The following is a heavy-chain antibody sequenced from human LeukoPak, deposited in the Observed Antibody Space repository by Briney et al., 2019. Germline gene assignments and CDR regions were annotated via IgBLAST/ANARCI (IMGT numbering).Heavy chain of an antibody. CDR3: AREDYYDSSGYRPIDY. V-gene: IGHV3-21*01. Sequence: PGGSLRLPCAASGFTFSSYSMNWVRQAPGKGLEWVSSISSSSSYIYYADSVKGRFTISRDNAKNSLYLQMNSLRAEDTAVYYCAREDYYDSSGYRPIDYWGQGTLVTVSS. CDR1: GFTFSSYS. CDR2: ISSSSSYI. J-gene: IGHJ4*02. D-gene: IGHD3-22*01.